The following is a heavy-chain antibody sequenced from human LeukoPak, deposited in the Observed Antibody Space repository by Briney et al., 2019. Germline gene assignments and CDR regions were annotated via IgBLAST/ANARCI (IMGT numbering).Heavy chain of an antibody. D-gene: IGHD3-22*01. CDR1: GGTLSRNA. V-gene: IGHV1-69*13. CDR2: IIPIFGTP. J-gene: IGHJ4*02. Sequence: VASVKVSCKASGGTLSRNAISWVRHAPGQGLQWMGGIIPIFGTPDYAQQFQGRVTITADESTSTAYMDLSSLRSEDTAVYYCATGGPTASSGYDYWGQGTLVTVSS. CDR3: ATGGPTASSGYDY.